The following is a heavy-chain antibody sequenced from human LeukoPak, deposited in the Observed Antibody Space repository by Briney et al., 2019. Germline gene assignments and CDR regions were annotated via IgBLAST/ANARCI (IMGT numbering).Heavy chain of an antibody. D-gene: IGHD4-23*01. V-gene: IGHV3-20*04. CDR1: GFTFSSYS. CDR3: VRGATAVTRHLDY. Sequence: PGGSLRLSCAASGFTFSSYSMNWVRQAPGKGLEWVSGINWNGGSTGYADSVKGRFTISRDNAKNSLYLQMNSLRPEDTAVYYCVRGATAVTRHLDYWGQGTLVTVSS. J-gene: IGHJ4*02. CDR2: INWNGGST.